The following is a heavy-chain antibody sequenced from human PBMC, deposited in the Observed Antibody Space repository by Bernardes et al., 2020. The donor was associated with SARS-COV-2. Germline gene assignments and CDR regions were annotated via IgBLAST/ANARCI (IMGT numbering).Heavy chain of an antibody. V-gene: IGHV3-30*19. J-gene: IGHJ4*02. Sequence: GSLSRSRAASGFTISHFAMHCVRPAPGQGLEWVAIISYEERTEYNADSVKGRFTISRDNSKNTIFLQMSSLRAEDTAVYYCARETQDSTSSYFDYWGQGTLVTVSS. CDR1: GFTISHFA. D-gene: IGHD6-6*01. CDR3: ARETQDSTSSYFDY. CDR2: ISYEERTE.